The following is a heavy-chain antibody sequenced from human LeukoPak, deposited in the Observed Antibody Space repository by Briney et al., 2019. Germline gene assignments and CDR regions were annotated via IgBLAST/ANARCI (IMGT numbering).Heavy chain of an antibody. D-gene: IGHD3-10*01. CDR3: AREWSWFGDHEGYFDY. Sequence: ASVKVSCKVSGYTFTGYYMHWVRQAPGQGLEWMGWINPNSGGTNYAQKFQGRVTMTRDTSISTAYMELSRLRSDDTAVYYCAREWSWFGDHEGYFDYWGQGTLVTVSS. J-gene: IGHJ4*02. CDR2: INPNSGGT. CDR1: GYTFTGYY. V-gene: IGHV1-2*02.